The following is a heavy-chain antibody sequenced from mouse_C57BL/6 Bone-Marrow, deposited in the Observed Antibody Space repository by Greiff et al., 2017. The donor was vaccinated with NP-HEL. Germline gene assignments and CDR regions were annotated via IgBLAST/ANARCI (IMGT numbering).Heavy chain of an antibody. CDR3: ARKDDGYKLPYWYFDV. V-gene: IGHV1-81*01. Sequence: QVQLQQSGAELARPGASVKLSCKASGYTFTSYGISWVKQRTGQGLEWIGEIYPRSGNTYYNEKFKGKATLTADKSSSTAYMELRSLTSEDSAVYFCARKDDGYKLPYWYFDVWGTGTTVTVSS. CDR1: GYTFTSYG. CDR2: IYPRSGNT. D-gene: IGHD2-3*01. J-gene: IGHJ1*03.